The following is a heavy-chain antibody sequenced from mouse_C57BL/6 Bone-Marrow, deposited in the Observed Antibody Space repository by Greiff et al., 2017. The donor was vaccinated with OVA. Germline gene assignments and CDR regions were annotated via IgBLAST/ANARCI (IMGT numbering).Heavy chain of an antibody. Sequence: EVQLQQSGAELVRPGASVKLSCTASGFNIKDDYMHWVKQRPEQGLEWIGWIDPENGDTEYASKFQGKATITADTSSNTAYLQLSSLTSEDTAVYYCTTGDLSAYAMDYWGQGTSVTVSS. V-gene: IGHV14-4*01. CDR2: IDPENGDT. CDR3: TTGDLSAYAMDY. D-gene: IGHD2-3*01. J-gene: IGHJ4*01. CDR1: GFNIKDDY.